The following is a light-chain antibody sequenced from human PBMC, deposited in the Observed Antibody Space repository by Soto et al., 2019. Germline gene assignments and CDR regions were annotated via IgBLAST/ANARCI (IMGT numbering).Light chain of an antibody. Sequence: EIVLTQSQATLSLSPGERATLSCRASQSVSSYLAWYQQKPGQAPRLPIYDASNRATGIPARFSGSGSGTDFTLTISSLEPEDFAVYYCQQRSNWPPITFGQGTRLEIK. CDR2: DAS. J-gene: IGKJ5*01. CDR3: QQRSNWPPIT. CDR1: QSVSSY. V-gene: IGKV3-11*01.